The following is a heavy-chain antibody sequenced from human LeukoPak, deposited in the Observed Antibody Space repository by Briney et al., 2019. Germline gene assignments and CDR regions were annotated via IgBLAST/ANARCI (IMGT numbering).Heavy chain of an antibody. J-gene: IGHJ6*02. CDR2: IYYSGST. V-gene: IGHV4-31*03. CDR1: GGSISSGGYY. Sequence: SETLSLTCTVSGGSISSGGYYWSWIRQHPGKGLEWIGYIYYSGSTYYNPSLKSRVTISVDTSKNQFSLKLSSVTAADTAVYYCARQDSNYRYYYYGMDVWGQGTTVTVS. D-gene: IGHD4-11*01. CDR3: ARQDSNYRYYYYGMDV.